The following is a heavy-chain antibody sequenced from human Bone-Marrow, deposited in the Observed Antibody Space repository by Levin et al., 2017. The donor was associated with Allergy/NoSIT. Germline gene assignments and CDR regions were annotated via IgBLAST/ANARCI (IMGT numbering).Heavy chain of an antibody. CDR2: INHSGST. CDR3: ARGIVLMVYAGEYDY. Sequence: GSPRLSCAVYGGSFSGYYWSWIRQPPGKGLEWIGEINHSGSTNYNPSLKSRVTISVDTSKNQFSLKLSSVTAADTAVYYCARGIVLMVYAGEYDYWGQGTLVTVSS. J-gene: IGHJ4*02. V-gene: IGHV4-34*01. D-gene: IGHD2-8*01. CDR1: GGSFSGYY.